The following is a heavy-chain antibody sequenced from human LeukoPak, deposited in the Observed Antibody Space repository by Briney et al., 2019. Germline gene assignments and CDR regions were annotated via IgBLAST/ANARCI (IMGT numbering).Heavy chain of an antibody. J-gene: IGHJ1*01. CDR1: GFTFSSYW. CDR2: IKQDGSKK. CDR3: AKFISLGG. D-gene: IGHD3-10*01. V-gene: IGHV3-7*01. Sequence: GGSLRLSCAASGFTFSSYWMSWVRQAPGKGLEWVANIKQDGSKKNYVDSVKGRFTISRDNAKNSLYLQMNSLRVEDTAVYYCAKFISLGGWGQGAPVTVSS.